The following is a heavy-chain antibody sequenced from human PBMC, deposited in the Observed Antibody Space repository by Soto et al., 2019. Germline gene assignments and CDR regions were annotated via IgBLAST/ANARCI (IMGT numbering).Heavy chain of an antibody. V-gene: IGHV3-23*01. Sequence: PVGSLRLSCAASGFTFFTYAMSWVRQAPGKGLEWVSSITDSGDSTYYADSVKGRFTISRDNSKNTLYLQMKSLRAEDTAVYYCAKDTQVVTFIFDYWGQRTLVTVSS. CDR2: ITDSGDST. CDR3: AKDTQVVTFIFDY. J-gene: IGHJ4*02. D-gene: IGHD2-21*02. CDR1: GFTFFTYA.